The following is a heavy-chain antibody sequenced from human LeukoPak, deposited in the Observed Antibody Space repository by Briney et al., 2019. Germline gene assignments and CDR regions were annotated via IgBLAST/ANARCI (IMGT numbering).Heavy chain of an antibody. Sequence: SETLSLTCTVSGYSISSGFYWGWIRQPPGKGLEWIGSIYHSGSTYYNPSLKSRVTISVDTSKNQFSLKLSSVTAADTAVYYCARRYCGGDCYPPGGYFDYWGQGTLVTVSS. J-gene: IGHJ4*02. CDR1: GYSISSGFY. D-gene: IGHD2-21*02. V-gene: IGHV4-38-2*02. CDR3: ARRYCGGDCYPPGGYFDY. CDR2: IYHSGST.